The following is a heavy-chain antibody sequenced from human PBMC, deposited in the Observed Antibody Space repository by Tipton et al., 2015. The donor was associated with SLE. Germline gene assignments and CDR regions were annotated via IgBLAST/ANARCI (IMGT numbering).Heavy chain of an antibody. CDR1: GGSISSYY. V-gene: IGHV4-59*01. Sequence: TLSLTCTVSGGSISSYYWGWIRQPPGKGLEWIGSIYYSGSTNYNPSLKSRVTISVDTSKNQFSLKLSSVTAADTAVYYCARDSAAAGYGMDVWGQGTTVTVSS. CDR2: IYYSGST. D-gene: IGHD6-13*01. J-gene: IGHJ6*02. CDR3: ARDSAAAGYGMDV.